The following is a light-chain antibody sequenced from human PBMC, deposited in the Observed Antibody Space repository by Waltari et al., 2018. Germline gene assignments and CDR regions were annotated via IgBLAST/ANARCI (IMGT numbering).Light chain of an antibody. CDR1: QGIGTY. CDR3: QQYYSSPPT. V-gene: IGKV1-27*01. Sequence: DIQMTQSPSSLSASVGDRVTITCRASQGIGTYLAWYQQKPGKAPKVVIYADTTLQSGVPSRFSGSGSGTEFTLTISSLQPEDVATYYCQQYYSSPPTFGQGTKVEVK. CDR2: ADT. J-gene: IGKJ1*01.